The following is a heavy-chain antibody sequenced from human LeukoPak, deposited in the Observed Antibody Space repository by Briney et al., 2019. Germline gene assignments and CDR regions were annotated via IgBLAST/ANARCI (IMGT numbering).Heavy chain of an antibody. D-gene: IGHD2-8*02. Sequence: GGSLRLSCAASGFTFSTYAMAWVRQAPVKGLEWVSDIGGSGDTTYYADSVKGRLTISRDNSKNTLTLQMNSLRAEDSAIYYCARDLSEKYCIDYWGQGTLVTVSS. CDR3: ARDLSEKYCIDY. CDR1: GFTFSTYA. J-gene: IGHJ4*02. CDR2: IGGSGDTT. V-gene: IGHV3-23*01.